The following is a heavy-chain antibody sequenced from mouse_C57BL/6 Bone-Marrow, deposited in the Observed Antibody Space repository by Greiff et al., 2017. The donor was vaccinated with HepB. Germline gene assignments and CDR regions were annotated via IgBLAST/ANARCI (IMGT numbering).Heavy chain of an antibody. V-gene: IGHV5-12*01. J-gene: IGHJ3*01. CDR1: GFTFSDYY. CDR2: ISNGGGST. D-gene: IGHD1-1*01. CDR3: ARRHYGSSYAWFAY. Sequence: EVKLMESGGGLVQPGGSLKLSCAASGFTFSDYYMYWVRQTPEKRLEWVAYISNGGGSTYYPDTVKGPFTISRDNAKNTLYLQMSRLKSEDTAMYYCARRHYGSSYAWFAYWGQGTLVTVSA.